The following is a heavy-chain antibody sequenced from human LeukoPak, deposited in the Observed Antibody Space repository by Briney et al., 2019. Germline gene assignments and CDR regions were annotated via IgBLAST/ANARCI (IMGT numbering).Heavy chain of an antibody. D-gene: IGHD2-2*02. J-gene: IGHJ6*03. V-gene: IGHV1-69*13. Sequence: ASVKVSCKASGGTFSSYAISWVRQAPGQGLEWMGGIIPIFGTANYAQKFQGRVTITADESTSTAYMELSSLRSQDTAVYYCATAGYCSSTSCYTEDYYYYMDVWGKGTTVTVSS. CDR3: ATAGYCSSTSCYTEDYYYYMDV. CDR2: IIPIFGTA. CDR1: GGTFSSYA.